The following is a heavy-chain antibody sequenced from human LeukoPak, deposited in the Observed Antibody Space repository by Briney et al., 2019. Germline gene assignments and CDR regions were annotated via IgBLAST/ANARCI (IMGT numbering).Heavy chain of an antibody. Sequence: GGSLRLSCAASGFTFTNYVMSWVRQAPGKGLEGVSAISDDGRSTYYADSVRGRFTISRENSKTTLYLQMNNLRAEDTAFYYCAKRVPYSSSSVYFDCWGQGTLVTVSS. J-gene: IGHJ4*02. D-gene: IGHD6-6*01. CDR3: AKRVPYSSSSVYFDC. V-gene: IGHV3-23*01. CDR1: GFTFTNYV. CDR2: ISDDGRST.